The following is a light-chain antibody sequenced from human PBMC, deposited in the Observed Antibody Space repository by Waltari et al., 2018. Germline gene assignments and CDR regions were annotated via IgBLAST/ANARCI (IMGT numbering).Light chain of an antibody. CDR1: SSDVGTYGY. V-gene: IGLV2-14*01. CDR2: DVN. CDR3: SSYTSTTTYVV. J-gene: IGLJ2*01. Sequence: QSALTQPASVSGSPGQSITISCTGTSSDVGTYGYVSWYQQYPGTAPKLVIYDVNNRPSGISNRFSGSKSGDTASLTISGLQTEDEGYYYCSSYTSTTTYVVFGGGTKLTVL.